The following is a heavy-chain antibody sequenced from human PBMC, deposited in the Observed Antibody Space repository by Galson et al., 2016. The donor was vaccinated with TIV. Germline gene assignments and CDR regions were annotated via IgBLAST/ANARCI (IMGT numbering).Heavy chain of an antibody. CDR2: IHYSGST. J-gene: IGHJ4*02. D-gene: IGHD2-21*01. CDR1: GGSMTNDDYY. Sequence: TLSLTCTVSGGSMTNDDYYWSWVRQSPGKGLEWIGYIHYSGSTDYNPSLKNRVAISADTSENQFSLNLNSVTASDTAVYYCARLVVVLVNFDSWGRESWSPSPQ. V-gene: IGHV4-30-4*08. CDR3: ARLVVVLVNFDS.